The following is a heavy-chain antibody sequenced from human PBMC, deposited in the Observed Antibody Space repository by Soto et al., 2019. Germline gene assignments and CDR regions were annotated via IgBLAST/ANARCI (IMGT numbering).Heavy chain of an antibody. J-gene: IGHJ6*02. Sequence: GESLKISCKGSGYSFTSYWIGWVRQMPGKSLEWMGIIYPGDSDTSYSPSFQGQVNISADKSISTAYLQWSSLKASDTAMYYCARLGGGYSYGFEYYYYYGMDVWGQGTTVTVSS. V-gene: IGHV5-51*01. CDR2: IYPGDSDT. CDR1: GYSFTSYW. D-gene: IGHD5-18*01. CDR3: ARLGGGYSYGFEYYYYYGMDV.